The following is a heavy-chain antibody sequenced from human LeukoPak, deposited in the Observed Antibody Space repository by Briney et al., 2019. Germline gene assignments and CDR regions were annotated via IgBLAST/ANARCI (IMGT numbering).Heavy chain of an antibody. CDR1: GGSISSYY. Sequence: PSETLSLTCSVSGGSISSYYWSWIRQPPGKGLEWIGYLYYSGSTNSNPSLKSRVTMSVDTSKNQFSLKLRSVTAADTAVYYCARIQSAVDAFDIWGQGTMVTVSS. V-gene: IGHV4-59*01. CDR2: LYYSGST. CDR3: ARIQSAVDAFDI. J-gene: IGHJ3*02.